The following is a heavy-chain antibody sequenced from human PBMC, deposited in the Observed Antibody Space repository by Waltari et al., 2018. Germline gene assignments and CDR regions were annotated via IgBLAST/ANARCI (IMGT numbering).Heavy chain of an antibody. CDR2: IGRGGDT. CDR3: ATEVKDDISRGWAFDI. D-gene: IGHD6-19*01. CDR1: GITFRNYD. V-gene: IGHV3-13*01. J-gene: IGHJ3*02. Sequence: EVQLVESGGDLVQPGGSLRLSCAASGITFRNYDMHWVRQGTGEGLEGVSAIGRGGDTYYSDSVRGRFTISRENAKNSLYLQMNTLRDGDTAVYFCATEVKDDISRGWAFDIWGQGTMVTVSS.